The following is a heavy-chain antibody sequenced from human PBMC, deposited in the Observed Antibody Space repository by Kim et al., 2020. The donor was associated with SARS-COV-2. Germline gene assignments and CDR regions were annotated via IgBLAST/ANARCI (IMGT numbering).Heavy chain of an antibody. D-gene: IGHD5-18*01. V-gene: IGHV4-31*03. Sequence: SETLSLTCTVSGGSISSGGYYWSWIRQHPGKGLEWIGYTYYSGSTYYNPSLKSRVTISVDTSKTQFSLKLSSVTAADTDVYYCARRTGYSYGYYFDYWGQGTLVTVSS. J-gene: IGHJ4*02. CDR3: ARRTGYSYGYYFDY. CDR2: TYYSGST. CDR1: GGSISSGGYY.